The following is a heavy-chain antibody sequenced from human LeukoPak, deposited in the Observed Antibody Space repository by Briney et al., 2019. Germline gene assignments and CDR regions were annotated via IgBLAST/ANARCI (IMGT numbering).Heavy chain of an antibody. J-gene: IGHJ4*02. V-gene: IGHV3-21*01. D-gene: IGHD3-3*01. CDR2: ISSGSSYI. CDR1: GFTFSSYT. Sequence: GGSLRLSCAASGFTFSSYTLNWVRQAPGKGLEWVSFISSGSSYIYYADSVKGRFTISRDNAKNSLYLQMNSLRAEDTAVYYCAKGIFGAVEGVYFDYWGQGTLVTVSS. CDR3: AKGIFGAVEGVYFDY.